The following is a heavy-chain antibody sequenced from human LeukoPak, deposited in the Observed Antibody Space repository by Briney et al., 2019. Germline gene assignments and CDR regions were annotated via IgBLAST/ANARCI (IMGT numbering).Heavy chain of an antibody. CDR1: GYTFTSYG. CDR3: ARDSDYVWGSYRYLFDY. D-gene: IGHD3-16*02. V-gene: IGHV1-18*01. Sequence: GASVKVSCKASGYTFTSYGISWVRQAPGQGLEWMGWISAYNGNTNYAQKLQGRVTMTTDTSTSTAYMELRSLRSDDTAVYYCARDSDYVWGSYRYLFDYWGQGTLVTVSS. CDR2: ISAYNGNT. J-gene: IGHJ4*02.